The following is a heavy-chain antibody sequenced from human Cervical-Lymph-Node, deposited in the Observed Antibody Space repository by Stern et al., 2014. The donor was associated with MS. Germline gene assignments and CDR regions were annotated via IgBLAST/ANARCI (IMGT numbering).Heavy chain of an antibody. CDR2: ITPLFGTT. D-gene: IGHD2-21*01. V-gene: IGHV1-69*06. Sequence: MQLVESGAEVKKPGSSVKVSCKASGGSFSTFAITWVRQAPGQGLEWMAGITPLFGTTSFAHKFQGRVTLTADTSTNTVYMELSSLRSDDTAVYYCARDPAVLIQGSYYGMDVWGQGTTVIVS. CDR3: ARDPAVLIQGSYYGMDV. J-gene: IGHJ6*02. CDR1: GGSFSTFA.